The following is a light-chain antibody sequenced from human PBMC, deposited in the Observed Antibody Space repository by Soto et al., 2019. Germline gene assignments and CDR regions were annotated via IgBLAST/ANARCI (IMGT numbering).Light chain of an antibody. J-gene: IGLJ2*01. Sequence: QLVLTQPASVSGSPGQSITISCTGPSSDVGGYNYVSWYQQHPGKAPKLMIYDVSNRPSGVSNRFSGSKSGNTASLTISGLQAEDEADYYCSSYTSSRHVVFGGGTKLTVL. CDR2: DVS. CDR1: SSDVGGYNY. V-gene: IGLV2-14*01. CDR3: SSYTSSRHVV.